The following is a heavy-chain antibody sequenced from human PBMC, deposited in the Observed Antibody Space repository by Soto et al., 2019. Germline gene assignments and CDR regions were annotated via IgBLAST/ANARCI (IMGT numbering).Heavy chain of an antibody. V-gene: IGHV1-69*01. CDR3: ARDRDDYGSGNYYNRIDF. CDR1: GGIFSTYA. D-gene: IGHD3-10*01. J-gene: IGHJ4*02. Sequence: QVQLVQSGAEVKKPGSSVKVSCKASGGIFSTYAINWLRQAPGQGLEWMGGIIPIFGTPNYAQKFQGRVTRTADESTSTAYMELSRLRSEDTAVYYCARDRDDYGSGNYYNRIDFWGQGTLVTVSS. CDR2: IIPIFGTP.